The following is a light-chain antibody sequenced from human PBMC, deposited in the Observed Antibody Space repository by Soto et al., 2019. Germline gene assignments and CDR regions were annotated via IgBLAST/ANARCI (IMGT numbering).Light chain of an antibody. CDR1: QTFSNS. V-gene: IGKV3-15*01. J-gene: IGKJ4*01. CDR3: QQYRNWPPLT. Sequence: EVVWTQSPDTLSLSPGERATLSGRASQTFSNSFLSWFQQIPCQAPRLIIYGASMRATGIPARFSGSGSGTEFTLTISSLQSEDFAVYYGQQYRNWPPLTFGGGTKVDIK. CDR2: GAS.